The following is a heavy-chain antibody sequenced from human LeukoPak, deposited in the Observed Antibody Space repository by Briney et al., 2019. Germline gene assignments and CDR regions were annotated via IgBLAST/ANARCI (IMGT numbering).Heavy chain of an antibody. Sequence: SQTLSLTCAISGDSVSSNSAAWNWIRQSPSRGLEWLGRTYYRSKWYNDYAVSVKSRITINPDTSKNQFSLQLNSVTPEDTAVYYCARDRPWGSSGGSCSPHPFDYWGHGTLVTVSP. D-gene: IGHD2-15*01. CDR2: TYYRSKWYN. CDR1: GDSVSSNSAA. CDR3: ARDRPWGSSGGSCSPHPFDY. V-gene: IGHV6-1*01. J-gene: IGHJ4*01.